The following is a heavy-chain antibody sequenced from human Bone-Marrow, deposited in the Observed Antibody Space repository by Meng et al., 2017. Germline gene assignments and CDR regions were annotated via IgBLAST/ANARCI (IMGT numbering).Heavy chain of an antibody. D-gene: IGHD1-26*01. CDR2: IKRKTDGGTI. CDR3: TTLGASDY. Sequence: EVQLVESGGGLLKAGGSLRLSCAVPGFTFSNAWMSWVRQAPGKGLEWVGCIKRKTDGGTIEYAAPVKGRFTISRDDSKNTLYLQMNSLKTEDTAVYYCTTLGASDYWGQGTLVTVSS. V-gene: IGHV3-15*01. CDR1: GFTFSNAW. J-gene: IGHJ4*02.